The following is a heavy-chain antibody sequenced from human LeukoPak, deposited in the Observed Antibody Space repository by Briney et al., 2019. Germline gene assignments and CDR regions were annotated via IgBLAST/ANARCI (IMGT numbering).Heavy chain of an antibody. D-gene: IGHD4-23*01. Sequence: TGGSLRLSCAASGFTFSSYGMHWVRQAPGKGLEWVAFIRYDGSNKYYADSVKGRFTISRDNSKNTLYLQMNSLRAEDTAVYYCAKDGVVTAPYYYYYMDVWGKGTTVTISS. CDR3: AKDGVVTAPYYYYYMDV. CDR2: IRYDGSNK. CDR1: GFTFSSYG. J-gene: IGHJ6*03. V-gene: IGHV3-30*02.